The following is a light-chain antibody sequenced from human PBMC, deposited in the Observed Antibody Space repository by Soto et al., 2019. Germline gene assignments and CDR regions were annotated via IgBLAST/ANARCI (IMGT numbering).Light chain of an antibody. J-gene: IGLJ1*01. CDR1: TSDVGTYNL. Sequence: QSVLTQPASVSGSPGQSITISCTGTTSDVGTYNLVSWYQHHPGKAPQLIIFEVTKRPSGVSDRFSGSKSGNTASLTISGLLGEDEADYYCCSFAGRSPPTSVFGTGTKVTV. V-gene: IGLV2-23*02. CDR2: EVT. CDR3: CSFAGRSPPTSV.